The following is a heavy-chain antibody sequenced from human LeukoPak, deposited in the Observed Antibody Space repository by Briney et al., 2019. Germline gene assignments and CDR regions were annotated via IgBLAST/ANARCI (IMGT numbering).Heavy chain of an antibody. CDR2: MYPNSGNT. CDR1: GYTFTSYD. V-gene: IGHV1-8*01. Sequence: ASVKVSCKASGYTFTSYDINWVRQATGQGLEWMGWMYPNSGNTGYAQKFQGRVTMTRNTSISTAYMELSSLRSEDTAVYYCARGASGGYFDWSKRYFDYWGQGTLVTVSS. CDR3: ARGASGGYFDWSKRYFDY. D-gene: IGHD3-9*01. J-gene: IGHJ4*02.